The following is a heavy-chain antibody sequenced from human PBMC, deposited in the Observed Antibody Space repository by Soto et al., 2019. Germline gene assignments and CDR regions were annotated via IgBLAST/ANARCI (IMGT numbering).Heavy chain of an antibody. CDR1: GGSFSGYY. V-gene: IGHV4-34*01. CDR2: INHSGST. Sequence: ASETLSLTCAVYGGSFSGYYWSWIRQPPGKGLEWIGEINHSGSTNYNPSLKSRVTISVDTSKNQFSLKLSSVTAADTAVYYCARDGQPETIDYWGQGTLVPSPQ. J-gene: IGHJ4*02. D-gene: IGHD1-7*01. CDR3: ARDGQPETIDY.